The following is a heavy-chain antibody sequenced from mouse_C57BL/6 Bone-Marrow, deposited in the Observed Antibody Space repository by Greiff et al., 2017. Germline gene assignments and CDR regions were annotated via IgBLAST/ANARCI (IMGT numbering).Heavy chain of an antibody. D-gene: IGHD2-2*01. V-gene: IGHV1-64*01. CDR2: IHPNSGST. Sequence: QVQLQQPGAELVKPGASVKLSCKASGYTFTSYWMHWVKQRPGQGLEWIGMIHPNSGSTNYNEKFKSKATLTVDKSSSTAYMQLSSLTSEDSAVYYCARWDPLWLRRSDYGGQGTTLTVSS. CDR3: ARWDPLWLRRSDY. CDR1: GYTFTSYW. J-gene: IGHJ2*01.